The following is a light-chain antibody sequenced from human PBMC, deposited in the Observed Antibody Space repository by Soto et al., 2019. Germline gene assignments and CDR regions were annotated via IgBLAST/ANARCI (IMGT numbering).Light chain of an antibody. V-gene: IGKV4-1*01. Sequence: DIVMTQSPGSLAVSLGERATINCRSSQSVLSSSNSKNCLAWYQQKSGQPPKLLIYWASTRQSGVPDRFTASGSGTDFTLTSSSQQAEAGVDYYCQHYYSINWPFGQGT. CDR3: QHYYSINWP. CDR2: WAS. J-gene: IGKJ1*01. CDR1: QSVLSSSNSKNC.